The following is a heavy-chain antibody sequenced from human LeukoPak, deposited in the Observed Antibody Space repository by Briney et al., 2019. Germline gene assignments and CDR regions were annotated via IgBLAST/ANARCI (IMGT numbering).Heavy chain of an antibody. J-gene: IGHJ4*02. V-gene: IGHV3-23*01. CDR2: IFPSGGEI. Sequence: GGSLRLSCAASGFTFSTSAMIWVRLPPGKGREWVSSIFPSGGEIHYADSVRGRFTIPRDNSKSTLSLQMNSLRAEDTAIYYCATYRQVLLPFESWGQGTLVTVSS. D-gene: IGHD2-8*02. CDR1: GFTFSTSA. CDR3: ATYRQVLLPFES.